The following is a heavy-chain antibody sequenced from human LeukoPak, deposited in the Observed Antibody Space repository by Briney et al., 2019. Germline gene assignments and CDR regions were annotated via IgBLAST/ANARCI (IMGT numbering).Heavy chain of an antibody. D-gene: IGHD3-10*01. Sequence: SQTLSLTCTVSGGSISSGDYYWSWIRQPPGKGLERIGYIYYSGGTYYNPSLKSRVTISVDTSKNQFSLKLSSVTAADTAVYYCARASRDYYGSGSYFDVFDYWGQGTLVTVSS. CDR1: GGSISSGDYY. J-gene: IGHJ4*02. V-gene: IGHV4-30-4*08. CDR2: IYYSGGT. CDR3: ARASRDYYGSGSYFDVFDY.